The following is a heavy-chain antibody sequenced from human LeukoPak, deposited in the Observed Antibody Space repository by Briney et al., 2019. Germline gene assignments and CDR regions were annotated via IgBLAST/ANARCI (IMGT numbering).Heavy chain of an antibody. J-gene: IGHJ4*02. CDR1: GGSINSYY. V-gene: IGHV4-59*01. Sequence: PSGTLSLTCTVSGGSINSYYWSWIRQPPGKGLEWIGYIYYSGSTNYNPSLKSRVTISVDTSKKQFSLKLTSATAADTAVYYCARAVTAGNTFDYWGQGTLVTVSS. CDR2: IYYSGST. D-gene: IGHD4-23*01. CDR3: ARAVTAGNTFDY.